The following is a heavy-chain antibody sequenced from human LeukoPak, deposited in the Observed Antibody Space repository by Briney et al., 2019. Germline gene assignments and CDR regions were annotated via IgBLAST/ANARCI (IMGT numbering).Heavy chain of an antibody. J-gene: IGHJ4*02. CDR2: IRYDGSNK. Sequence: PGGSLRLSCAASGFTFSSYGMHWVRQAPGKGLEWVAFIRYDGSNKYYADSVKGRFTISRDNSKNTLYLQMNSLRAEDTAVYYCAKVGTYYYDSSGYGWGQGTLVTVSS. CDR1: GFTFSSYG. V-gene: IGHV3-30*02. D-gene: IGHD3-22*01. CDR3: AKVGTYYYDSSGYG.